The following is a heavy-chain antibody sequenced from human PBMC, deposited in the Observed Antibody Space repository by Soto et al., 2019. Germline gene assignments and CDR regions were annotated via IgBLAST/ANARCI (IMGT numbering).Heavy chain of an antibody. J-gene: IGHJ6*02. CDR1: GFTFDDYT. V-gene: IGHV3-43*01. Sequence: GGSLRLSCAASGFTFDDYTMHWVRQAPGKGLEWVSLISWDGGSTYYADSVKGRFTISRDNSKNSLYLQMNSLRTEDTALYYCAKDNGPLAYSYGYEYYYYGMDVWGQGTTVTVSS. D-gene: IGHD5-18*01. CDR2: ISWDGGST. CDR3: AKDNGPLAYSYGYEYYYYGMDV.